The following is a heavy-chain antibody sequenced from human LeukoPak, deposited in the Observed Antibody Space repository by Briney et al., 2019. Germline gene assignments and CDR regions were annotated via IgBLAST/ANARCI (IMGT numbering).Heavy chain of an antibody. J-gene: IGHJ5*02. CDR3: ARGIESSTSWIDP. D-gene: IGHD2-2*01. V-gene: IGHV4-59*01. CDR1: GGSISSYY. CDR2: IYYSGST. Sequence: NPSETLSLTCTVSGGSISSYYWSWIRQPPGKGLEWIGYIYYSGSTNYNPSLKSRVTISVDTSKNQFSLKLSSVTAADTAVYYCARGIESSTSWIDPWGQGTLVTVSS.